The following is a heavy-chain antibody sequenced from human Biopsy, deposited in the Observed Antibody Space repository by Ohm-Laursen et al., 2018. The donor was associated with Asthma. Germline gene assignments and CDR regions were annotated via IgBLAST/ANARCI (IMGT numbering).Heavy chain of an antibody. CDR3: ARIGPEWELPGREYSLHH. J-gene: IGHJ1*01. V-gene: IGHV3-21*01. CDR1: GYTFSRYS. CDR2: ISTASSFI. Sequence: SLRLSCAASGYTFSRYSIHWVRQIPGKGLEWVASISTASSFIYYADSVRGRFTTSRDYARNSVYLQMNSLRAEDTALYYCARIGPEWELPGREYSLHHWGEGTLVTVSS. D-gene: IGHD1-26*01.